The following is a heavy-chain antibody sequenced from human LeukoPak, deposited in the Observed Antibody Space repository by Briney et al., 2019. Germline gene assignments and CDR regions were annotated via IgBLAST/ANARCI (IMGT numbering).Heavy chain of an antibody. CDR1: GGSISSADYY. CDR3: TRNAGNSDFDY. CDR2: IYPSGTT. V-gene: IGHV4-30-4*03. Sequence: MSSQTLSLTCTVSGGSISSADYYWSWIRQPPGKGLEWIGEIYPSGTTNYNPSLKSRVTISVDKSENQFSLKLYSVTAADTAVYYCTRNAGNSDFDYWGQGTLVTVSS. J-gene: IGHJ4*02. D-gene: IGHD4-23*01.